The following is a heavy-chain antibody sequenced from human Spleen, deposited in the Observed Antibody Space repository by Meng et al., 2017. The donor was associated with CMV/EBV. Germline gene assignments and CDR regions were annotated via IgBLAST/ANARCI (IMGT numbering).Heavy chain of an antibody. J-gene: IGHJ4*02. D-gene: IGHD3-3*01. V-gene: IGHV1-8*03. CDR3: ARGRGFLEWYFDY. Sequence: CKDSGYTFTSYDINWVRQATGQGLEWMGWMNPNSGNTGYAQKFQGRVTITRNTSISTAYMELSSLRSEDTAVYYCARGRGFLEWYFDYWGQGTLVTVSS. CDR2: MNPNSGNT. CDR1: GYTFTSYD.